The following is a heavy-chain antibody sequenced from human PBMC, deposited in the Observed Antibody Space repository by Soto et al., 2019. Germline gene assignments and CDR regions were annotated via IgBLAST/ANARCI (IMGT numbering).Heavy chain of an antibody. V-gene: IGHV3-74*03. J-gene: IGHJ6*02. Sequence: EVQLVESGGGLVQPGGSLRLSCAASGFTFSNYWMYLVRQAPGQGLVWVSRVNNDGTDTTHADSVKGRFTISRDNAENTLYLQMNCLRAEDTDVYYCARGGLQHALDVLGQWSTVTVSS. CDR3: ARGGLQHALDV. D-gene: IGHD6-13*01. CDR2: VNNDGTDT. CDR1: GFTFSNYW.